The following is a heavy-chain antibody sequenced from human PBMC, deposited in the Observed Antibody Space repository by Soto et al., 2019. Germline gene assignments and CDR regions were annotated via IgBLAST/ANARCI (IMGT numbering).Heavy chain of an antibody. CDR1: GGSFSGYY. D-gene: IGHD4-17*01. CDR3: ASSTTVTANYYFDY. CDR2: INHSGST. J-gene: IGHJ4*02. Sequence: SETLSLTCAVYGGSFSGYYWSWIRQPPGKGLEWIGEINHSGSTNYNPSLKSRVTISVDTSKNQFSLKLSSVTAADTAVYYCASSTTVTANYYFDYWGQGTLVTVSS. V-gene: IGHV4-34*01.